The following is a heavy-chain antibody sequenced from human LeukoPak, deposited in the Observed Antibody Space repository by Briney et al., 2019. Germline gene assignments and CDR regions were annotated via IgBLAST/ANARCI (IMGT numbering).Heavy chain of an antibody. CDR3: AKYCTSSSCYHGSYYGMDV. CDR2: ISDSGRST. V-gene: IGHV3-23*01. D-gene: IGHD2-2*01. Sequence: GGSLRLSCAASGFTFRNYAMSWVRQAPGKGLEWVSSISDSGRSTYYADSVKGRFTISRDNSKNTLYLQMNRLSAEDTAVYYCAKYCTSSSCYHGSYYGMDVWGQGTTVTVSS. CDR1: GFTFRNYA. J-gene: IGHJ6*02.